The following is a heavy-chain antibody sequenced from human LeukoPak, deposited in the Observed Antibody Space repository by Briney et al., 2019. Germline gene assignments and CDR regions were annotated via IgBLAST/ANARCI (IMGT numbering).Heavy chain of an antibody. J-gene: IGHJ2*01. V-gene: IGHV3-48*01. D-gene: IGHD3-22*01. CDR3: ARGHYYDSSGYSRYFDL. CDR1: GFTFSSYS. CDR2: ISSSSSTI. Sequence: GGSLRLSCAASGFTFSSYSMNWVRQAPGKGLEWVSYISSSSSTIYYADSVKGRFTISRDNAKNSLYLQMNSLRAEDTAVYYCARGHYYDSSGYSRYFDLWGRGTLVTVSS.